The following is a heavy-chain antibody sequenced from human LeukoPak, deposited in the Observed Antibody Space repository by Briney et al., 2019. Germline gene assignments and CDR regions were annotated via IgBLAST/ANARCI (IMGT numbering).Heavy chain of an antibody. V-gene: IGHV1-18*01. Sequence: ASVKVSCKASGYTFTSYGISWVRQAPGQGLEWMGWISAYNGNTNYAQKLQGRVTMTTDTSTSTAYMELRSLRSDDTAVYYCARAMTTVTTWYFDLWGRGTLVTVSS. CDR1: GYTFTSYG. CDR2: ISAYNGNT. CDR3: ARAMTTVTTWYFDL. D-gene: IGHD4-17*01. J-gene: IGHJ2*01.